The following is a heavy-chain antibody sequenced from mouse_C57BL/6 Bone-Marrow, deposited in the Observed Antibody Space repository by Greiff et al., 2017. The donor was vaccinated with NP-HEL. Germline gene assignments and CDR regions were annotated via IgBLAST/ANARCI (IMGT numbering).Heavy chain of an antibody. V-gene: IGHV1-54*01. D-gene: IGHD4-1*01. J-gene: IGHJ2*01. CDR3: ARRPWVYFDY. CDR2: INPGSGGT. CDR1: GYAFTNYL. Sequence: VQLQQSGAELVRPGTSVKVSCKASGYAFTNYLLEWVKQRPGQGLEWIGVINPGSGGTNYNEKFKGKATLTADKSSSTAYMQLSSLTSEDSAVYFCARRPWVYFDYWGQGTTLTVSS.